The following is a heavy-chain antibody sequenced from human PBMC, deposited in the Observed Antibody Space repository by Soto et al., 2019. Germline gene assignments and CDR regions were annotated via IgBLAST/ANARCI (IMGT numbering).Heavy chain of an antibody. J-gene: IGHJ4*02. V-gene: IGHV3-23*01. CDR3: AKDSAGIAVAGIGRNSLGYFAY. CDR1: GFTFSSYA. Sequence: SLRLSCAASGFTFSSYAMSWVRQAPGKGLEWVSAISGSGGSTYYADSVKGRFTISRDNSKNTLYLQMNSLRAEDTAVYYCAKDSAGIAVAGIGRNSLGYFAYWGQGTLVTVSS. CDR2: ISGSGGST. D-gene: IGHD6-13*01.